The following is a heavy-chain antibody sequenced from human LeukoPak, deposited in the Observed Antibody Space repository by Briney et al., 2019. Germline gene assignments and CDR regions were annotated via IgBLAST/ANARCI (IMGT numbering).Heavy chain of an antibody. V-gene: IGHV4-59*08. Sequence: PSETLSLTCAITGGSISSYYWSWIRQPPGKGLEWIGSIYHSGRTFYNPSLKSRVTISVDTSKNQFSLKLTSVTAADTAVYYCARHYVSGNYYNPFDYWGQGTLVTVSS. J-gene: IGHJ4*02. CDR1: GGSISSYY. CDR2: IYHSGRT. D-gene: IGHD3-10*01. CDR3: ARHYVSGNYYNPFDY.